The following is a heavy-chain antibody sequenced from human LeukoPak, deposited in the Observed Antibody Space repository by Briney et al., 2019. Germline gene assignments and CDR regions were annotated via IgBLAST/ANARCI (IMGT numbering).Heavy chain of an antibody. CDR2: IKSKTDGGTT. J-gene: IGHJ4*02. V-gene: IGHV3-15*07. Sequence: GGSLRLSCAASGFTFSNAWMNWVRQAPGKGLEWVGRIKSKTDGGTTDYAAPAKGRFIISRDDSKNTLYLQMNSLKTEDTAVYYCTTDCYDSSGYYYFDYWGQGTLVTVSS. CDR1: GFTFSNAW. D-gene: IGHD3-22*01. CDR3: TTDCYDSSGYYYFDY.